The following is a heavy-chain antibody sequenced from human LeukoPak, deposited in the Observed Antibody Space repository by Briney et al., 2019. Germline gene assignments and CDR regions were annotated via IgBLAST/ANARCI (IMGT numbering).Heavy chain of an antibody. Sequence: ASVKVSCKASGYTFTDYYVHWVRQAPGQGLEWMGWIDPNSGGTNYAEKFQGRVTMTRDTSISTAYMELSRLRSDDTAVYYCARDRGGYSYGYLYYYYYMDVWGKGTTVTVSS. CDR3: ARDRGGYSYGYLYYYYYMDV. CDR2: IDPNSGGT. J-gene: IGHJ6*03. V-gene: IGHV1-2*02. CDR1: GYTFTDYY. D-gene: IGHD5-18*01.